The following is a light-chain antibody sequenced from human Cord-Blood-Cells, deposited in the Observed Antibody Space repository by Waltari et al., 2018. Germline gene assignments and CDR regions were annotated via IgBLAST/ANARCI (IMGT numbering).Light chain of an antibody. Sequence: DIQMTQSHSTLSASVGDRVTITCRASQSISSWLSWYQQKPGKAPTLLIYDASSLESGVPSRFSGSGSGTEFTLTISSLQPYDFATYYCQQYNSYSYTFGQGTKLEIK. V-gene: IGKV1-5*01. CDR1: QSISSW. J-gene: IGKJ2*01. CDR2: DAS. CDR3: QQYNSYSYT.